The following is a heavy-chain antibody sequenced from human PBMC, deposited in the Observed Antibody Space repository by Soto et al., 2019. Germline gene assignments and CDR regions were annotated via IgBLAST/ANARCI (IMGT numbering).Heavy chain of an antibody. CDR3: AKDPSDYYFSNVIYY. J-gene: IGHJ4*01. Sequence: PGGSLRLSCAASGFTFSSYGMHWVRQAPGKGLEWVAVISYDGSNKYYADSVKGRFTISRDNSKNMLYLQMNSLRAEDTAVYYCAKDPSDYYFSNVIYYWGHGT. CDR2: ISYDGSNK. CDR1: GFTFSSYG. V-gene: IGHV3-30*18. D-gene: IGHD3-3*01.